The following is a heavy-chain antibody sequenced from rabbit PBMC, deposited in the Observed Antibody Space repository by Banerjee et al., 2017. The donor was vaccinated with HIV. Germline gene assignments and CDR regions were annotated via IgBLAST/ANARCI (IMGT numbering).Heavy chain of an antibody. V-gene: IGHV1S45*01. CDR3: ARDWYTYGYVGYAYDL. J-gene: IGHJ4*01. CDR2: IITGSGTT. Sequence: QEQLVESGGGLVQPEGSLTLTCTASGFSFSSSYYMCWVRQAPGKGLEWIGCIITGSGTTYYASWAKGRFTISKTSSTTVTLQMTGLTAADTATYFCARDWYTYGYVGYAYDLWGPGTLVTVS. D-gene: IGHD6-1*01. CDR1: GFSFSSSYY.